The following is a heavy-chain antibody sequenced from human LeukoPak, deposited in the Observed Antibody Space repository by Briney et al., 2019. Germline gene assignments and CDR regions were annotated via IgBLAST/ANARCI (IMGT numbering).Heavy chain of an antibody. CDR2: IYYSGNT. V-gene: IGHV4-39*07. CDR1: GGSISSSSYY. D-gene: IGHD3-16*01. CDR3: ASLRVPGDFDY. Sequence: SETLSLTCTVSGGSISSSSYYWAWIRQPPGKGLEWIGSIYYSGNTYYKSSLKSRVTIAVDTSKNQFSLKLDSVTAADTAVYYCASLRVPGDFDYWGQGTLVTVSS. J-gene: IGHJ4*02.